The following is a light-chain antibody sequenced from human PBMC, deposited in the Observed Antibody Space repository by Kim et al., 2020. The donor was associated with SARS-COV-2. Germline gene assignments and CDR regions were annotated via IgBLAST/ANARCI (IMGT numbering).Light chain of an antibody. CDR2: RND. J-gene: IGLJ3*02. Sequence: GQGITISCSGGRSNVGMNYVYWFQHHPGTAPKVLIERNDQRPSGVPARFSGSKSGTSASLAISGLQPEDDADYYCEAWDDSLNGPVFGGGTQLTVL. CDR1: RSNVGMNY. V-gene: IGLV1-44*01. CDR3: EAWDDSLNGPV.